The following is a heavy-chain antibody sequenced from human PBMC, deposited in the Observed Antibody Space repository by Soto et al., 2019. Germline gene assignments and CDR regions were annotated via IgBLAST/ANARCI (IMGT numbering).Heavy chain of an antibody. CDR2: IYYSGST. J-gene: IGHJ6*03. Sequence: SETLSLTCTVSGGSISSYYWSWIRQPPGKGLEWIGYIYYSGSTNYNPSLKSRVTISVDTSKNHFSLRLSSVTAADTAVYYCARLRLYYYYMDVWGKGTTVTVSS. CDR1: GGSISSYY. CDR3: ARLRLYYYYMDV. V-gene: IGHV4-59*08. D-gene: IGHD6-25*01.